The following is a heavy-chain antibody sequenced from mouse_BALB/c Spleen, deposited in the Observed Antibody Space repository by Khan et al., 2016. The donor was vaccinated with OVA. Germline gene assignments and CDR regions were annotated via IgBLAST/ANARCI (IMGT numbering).Heavy chain of an antibody. CDR3: ARIYGSDFDY. D-gene: IGHD1-1*01. Sequence: EVQLQQSGPELVKPGASVKISCKASGYSFTGYFMNWVMQSHGKSLEWIGRINPHIGETFYNQKFKGKATLNVDESSSTAHMELRSLASEDSAVYYCARIYGSDFDYWGQGTPLTVSS. J-gene: IGHJ2*01. CDR2: INPHIGET. CDR1: GYSFTGYF. V-gene: IGHV1-20*02.